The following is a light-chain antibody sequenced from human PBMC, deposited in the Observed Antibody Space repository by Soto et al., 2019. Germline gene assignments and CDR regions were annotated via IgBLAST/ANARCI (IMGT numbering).Light chain of an antibody. CDR1: QSVSSNY. Sequence: EIVMTQSPATLSVSPGERPTLSCRASQSVSSNYLAWYQQKPGQAPRLLIYGASSRATGIPDRFSGSGSGTDFTLTIRRLEPEDFAVYYCQQYGRSGTFGQGTKVDIK. CDR3: QQYGRSGT. J-gene: IGKJ1*01. CDR2: GAS. V-gene: IGKV3-20*01.